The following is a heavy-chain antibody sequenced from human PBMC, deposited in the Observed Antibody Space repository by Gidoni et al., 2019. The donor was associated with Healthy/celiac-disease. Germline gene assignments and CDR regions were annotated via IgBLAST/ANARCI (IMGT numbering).Heavy chain of an antibody. CDR2: ISYDGSNK. D-gene: IGHD6-13*01. Sequence: QVQLVESGGGVVQPGRSLRLSCAASGFTFSSYGMHWVRQAPGKGLEWVAVISYDGSNKYYADSVKGRFTISRDKSKNTLYLQMNSLRAEDTAVYYCANRYSSLFGYWGQGTLVTVSS. J-gene: IGHJ4*02. CDR3: ANRYSSLFGY. CDR1: GFTFSSYG. V-gene: IGHV3-30*18.